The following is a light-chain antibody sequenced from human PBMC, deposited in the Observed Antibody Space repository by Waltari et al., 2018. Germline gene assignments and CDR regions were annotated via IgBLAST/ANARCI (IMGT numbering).Light chain of an antibody. V-gene: IGKV1-39*01. CDR1: KSITSY. J-gene: IGKJ2*01. CDR3: QQSYSTPYT. Sequence: DIQMTQSPSSLSASVGDRVTITCRASKSITSYLNWYQQKPGKAPKLLIYAAYSLQSGVPSRFSVSGSGTDFTLTISSLQPEDFATYYCQQSYSTPYTFGQGTKLEIK. CDR2: AAY.